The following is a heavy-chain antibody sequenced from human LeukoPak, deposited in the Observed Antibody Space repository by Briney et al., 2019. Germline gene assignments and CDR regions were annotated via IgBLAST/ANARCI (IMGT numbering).Heavy chain of an antibody. J-gene: IGHJ4*02. V-gene: IGHV4-61*02. CDR1: GGSISSGSYY. Sequence: SQTLSLTCTVSGGSISSGSYYWSWIRQPAGKGLEWIGRIYTSGSTNYNPSLKSRVTISVDTSKNQFSLKLSSVTATDTAVYYCARDLGYCSGTSCYKLEPLGYWGQGTLVTVSS. CDR3: ARDLGYCSGTSCYKLEPLGY. CDR2: IYTSGST. D-gene: IGHD2-2*02.